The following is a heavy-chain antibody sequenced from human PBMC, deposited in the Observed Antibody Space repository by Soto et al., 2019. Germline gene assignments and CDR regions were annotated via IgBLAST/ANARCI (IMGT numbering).Heavy chain of an antibody. V-gene: IGHV3-23*01. CDR3: VKDVYSGSSGQFDL. CDR1: GFSFSSYA. CDR2: IRATDVAT. J-gene: IGHJ5*02. Sequence: EVQLLESGGGLVQPGGSLRLSCAASGFSFSSYAMGWVRQAPGKGLEWVSIIRATDVATYYADSVKGHFIIARDDSRRNLFLQMNSVRAEDTAVYHCVKDVYSGSSGQFDLWGQGTLVTVSS. D-gene: IGHD1-26*01.